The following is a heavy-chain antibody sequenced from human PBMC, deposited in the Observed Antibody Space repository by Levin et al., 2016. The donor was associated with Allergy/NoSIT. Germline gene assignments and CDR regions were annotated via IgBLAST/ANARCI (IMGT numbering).Heavy chain of an antibody. CDR3: ARLQRYSSSSAYYYYYMDV. D-gene: IGHD6-6*01. V-gene: IGHV4-59*13. CDR1: GGSISSYY. J-gene: IGHJ6*03. CDR2: IYYSGST. Sequence: GSLRLSCTVSGGSISSYYWSWIRQPPGKGLEWIGYIYYSGSTNYNPSLKSRVTISVDTSKNQFSLKLSSVTAADTAVYYCARLQRYSSSSAYYYYYMDVWGKGTTVTVSS.